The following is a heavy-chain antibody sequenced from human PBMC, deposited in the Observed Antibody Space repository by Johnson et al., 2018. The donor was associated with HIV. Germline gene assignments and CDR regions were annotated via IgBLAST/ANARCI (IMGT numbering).Heavy chain of an antibody. CDR2: ISGSGGST. CDR3: TKPSTGTYYGFHI. V-gene: IGHV3-23*04. J-gene: IGHJ3*02. CDR1: GFTVSSNY. Sequence: QLVESGGGVVQPGGSLRLSCAASGFTVSSNYMSWVRQAPGKGLEWVSVISGSGGSTYYADSVKGRFTISRDNSKNTVWLQMNSLRGEDTAVYYCTKPSTGTYYGFHIWGQGTMVTVSS.